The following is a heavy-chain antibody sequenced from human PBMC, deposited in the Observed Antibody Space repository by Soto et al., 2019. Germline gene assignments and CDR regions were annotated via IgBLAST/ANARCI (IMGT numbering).Heavy chain of an antibody. CDR2: IYYSGST. D-gene: IGHD5-18*01. Sequence: ETLSLTCTVSGGSISSYYWSWIRQPPGKGLEWIGYIYYSGSTNYNPSLKSRVTITVDTSKNQFSLKLSSVTAADTAVYYCAREFRGYSYGYKALNWFDPWGQGTLVTVSS. V-gene: IGHV4-59*01. J-gene: IGHJ5*02. CDR1: GGSISSYY. CDR3: AREFRGYSYGYKALNWFDP.